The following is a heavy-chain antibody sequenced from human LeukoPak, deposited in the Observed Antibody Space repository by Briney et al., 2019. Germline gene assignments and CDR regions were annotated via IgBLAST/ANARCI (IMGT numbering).Heavy chain of an antibody. Sequence: ASVKVSCKASGYTFTGYYMHWVRQAPGQGLEWMGWISAYNGNTNYAQKLQGRVTMTTDTSTSTAYMELRSLRSDDTVVYYCASGHMGATYWGQGTLVTVSS. D-gene: IGHD1-26*01. J-gene: IGHJ4*02. CDR2: ISAYNGNT. CDR1: GYTFTGYY. CDR3: ASGHMGATY. V-gene: IGHV1-18*04.